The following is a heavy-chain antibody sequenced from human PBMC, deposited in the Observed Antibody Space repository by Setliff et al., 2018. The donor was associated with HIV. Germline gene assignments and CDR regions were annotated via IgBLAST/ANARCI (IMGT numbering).Heavy chain of an antibody. CDR2: IYHSGRT. D-gene: IGHD3-16*02. CDR1: GGPIRSSTYY. V-gene: IGHV4-39*01. J-gene: IGHJ3*02. CDR3: ARHEGRSYYDYVWGSSRPVDAFDI. Sequence: SETLSLTCTVSGGPIRSSTYYWGWIRQPPGKGLEWIATIYHSGRTYYNPSLKSRVTTSVDTSKNQFSQKLSSLTAADTAIYYCARHEGRSYYDYVWGSSRPVDAFDIWGQGTMVTVSS.